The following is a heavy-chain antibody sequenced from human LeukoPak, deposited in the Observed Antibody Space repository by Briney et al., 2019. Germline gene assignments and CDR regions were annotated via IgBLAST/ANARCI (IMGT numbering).Heavy chain of an antibody. CDR2: INPNSGGT. D-gene: IGHD2-8*01. CDR1: GYTFTGYY. CDR3: AREDILLMVYAMRGAFDI. J-gene: IGHJ3*02. V-gene: IGHV1-2*06. Sequence: AXXXVSCKASGYTFTGYYMHWVRQAPGQGLEWMGRINPNSGGTNYAQKFQGRVTMTRETSISTAYMELSRLSSDDTAVYYCAREDILLMVYAMRGAFDIWGQGTMVTVSS.